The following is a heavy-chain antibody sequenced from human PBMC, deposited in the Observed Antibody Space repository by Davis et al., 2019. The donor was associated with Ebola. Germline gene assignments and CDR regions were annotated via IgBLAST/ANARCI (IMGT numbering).Heavy chain of an antibody. CDR1: GFTFSSDS. CDR2: ISSSSSTI. D-gene: IGHD1-26*01. J-gene: IGHJ6*02. Sequence: GGSLRLSCAASGFTFSSDSMNWVRQAPGKGLEWVSYISSSSSTIYYADSVKGRFTISIDNAKNSLYLQMNSLGDEDTAVYYCARDGGVRWELLYRYYYSMDVWGQGTTVTVSS. V-gene: IGHV3-48*02. CDR3: ARDGGVRWELLYRYYYSMDV.